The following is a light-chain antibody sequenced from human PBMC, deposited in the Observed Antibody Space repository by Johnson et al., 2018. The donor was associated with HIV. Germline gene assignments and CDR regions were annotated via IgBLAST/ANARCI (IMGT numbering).Light chain of an antibody. CDR2: EDN. CDR3: GTWDTSLSVYV. J-gene: IGLJ1*01. Sequence: QSVLTQPPSVSAAPGQRVNISCSGNSSNIENYFVSWYQQLPGAAPRLVIYEDNKRPSGIPDRFSGSKSGASATLGITGLQTGDEADFYCGTWDTSLSVYVFGTGTKVTVL. V-gene: IGLV1-51*02. CDR1: SSNIENYF.